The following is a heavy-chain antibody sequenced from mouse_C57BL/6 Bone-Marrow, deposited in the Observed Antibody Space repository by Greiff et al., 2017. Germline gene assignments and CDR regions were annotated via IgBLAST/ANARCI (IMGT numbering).Heavy chain of an antibody. D-gene: IGHD1-1*01. CDR2: FDPSDSYT. V-gene: IGHV1-69*01. Sequence: QVQLQQPGAELVMPGASVKLSCKASGYTFTSYWMHWVKQRPGQGLEWIGEFDPSDSYTNYNPTFKGKSTLTVDKSSSTAYLQLSSLTSEDSAVYYCARESLLLRPEYFEVWGTGTTVTVSS. CDR1: GYTFTSYW. J-gene: IGHJ1*03. CDR3: ARESLLLRPEYFEV.